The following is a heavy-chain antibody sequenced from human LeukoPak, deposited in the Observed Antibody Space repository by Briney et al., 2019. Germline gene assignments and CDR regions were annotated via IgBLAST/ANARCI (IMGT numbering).Heavy chain of an antibody. CDR1: GYTFTSYG. CDR2: ISAYNGNT. CDR3: ARGDTAMAASDY. J-gene: IGHJ4*02. V-gene: IGHV1-18*01. Sequence: GASVKVSCKASGYTFTSYGISWVRQAPGPGLEWMGWISAYNGNTNYAQKLQGRVTMTTDTSTSTDYMELRSLRSDVTAVYYCARGDTAMAASDYWGQGTLVTVSS. D-gene: IGHD5-18*01.